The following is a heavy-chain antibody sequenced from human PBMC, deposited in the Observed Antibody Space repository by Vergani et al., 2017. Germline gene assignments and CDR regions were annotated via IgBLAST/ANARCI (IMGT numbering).Heavy chain of an antibody. D-gene: IGHD3-16*01. V-gene: IGHV1-69*08. Sequence: QVQLVQSGAEVKKPGSSVKVSCKASGGTFSSYTISWVRQAPGQGLEWMGRIIPILGIANYAQKFQGRVTITADKSTSTAYMELSSLRAEDTAVYYCARDGPHGGGSYYYSYYMDVWGKGTTVTVSS. CDR2: IIPILGIA. CDR3: ARDGPHGGGSYYYSYYMDV. CDR1: GGTFSSYT. J-gene: IGHJ6*03.